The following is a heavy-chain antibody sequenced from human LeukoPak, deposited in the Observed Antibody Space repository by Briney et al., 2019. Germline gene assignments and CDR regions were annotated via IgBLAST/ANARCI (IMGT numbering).Heavy chain of an antibody. D-gene: IGHD4-11*01. CDR2: IYSGGST. Sequence: GGSLRLSCAASGFTVSSNYMSWVRQAPGRGLEWVSVIYSGGSTYYADSLKGRFTISRDNSKNTLYLQMNSLRAEDTAVYYCARDLYSNSAYWGQGTLVTVSS. V-gene: IGHV3-53*01. CDR1: GFTVSSNY. CDR3: ARDLYSNSAY. J-gene: IGHJ4*02.